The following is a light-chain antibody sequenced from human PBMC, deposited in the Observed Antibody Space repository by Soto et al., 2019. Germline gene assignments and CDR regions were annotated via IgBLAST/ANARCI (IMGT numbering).Light chain of an antibody. Sequence: ENVLTQSPGTLSLSPGARATLSCRARQSISRTYLAWYQQKPVQAPRLLIYATSSRATGIPDRFSGGGSGTDFTLTISRLEPEDFAVYYCQQFSSYPLTFGGGTKVDI. CDR3: QQFSSYPLT. CDR2: ATS. J-gene: IGKJ4*01. CDR1: QSISRTY. V-gene: IGKV3-20*01.